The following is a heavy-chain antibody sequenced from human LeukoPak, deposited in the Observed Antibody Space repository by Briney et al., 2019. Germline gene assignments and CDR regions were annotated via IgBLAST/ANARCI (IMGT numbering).Heavy chain of an antibody. CDR2: ISAYNGNT. CDR3: ARDSLAPGYFWSGYYRSHYYYYYMDV. D-gene: IGHD3-3*01. CDR1: GYTFTSYG. J-gene: IGHJ6*03. V-gene: IGHV1-18*01. Sequence: ASVTVSCKASGYTFTSYGISWVRQAPGQGLEWMGWISAYNGNTNYAQKLQGRVTMTTDTSTSTAYMELRSLRSDDTAVYYCARDSLAPGYFWSGYYRSHYYYYYMDVWGKGTTVTVSS.